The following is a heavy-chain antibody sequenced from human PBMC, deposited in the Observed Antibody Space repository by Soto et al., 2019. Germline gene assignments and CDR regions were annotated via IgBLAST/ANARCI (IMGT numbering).Heavy chain of an antibody. V-gene: IGHV3-74*01. D-gene: IGHD6-6*01. Sequence: GESLKISCAASGFTFSSYWMHWVRQAPGKGLVWVSRINSDGSSTSYADSVKGRFTISRDNAKNTLYLQMNSLRAEDTAVYYCARGPHGAGIAARPDLADRYYYYYGMDVWGQGTTVTVSS. J-gene: IGHJ6*02. CDR2: INSDGSST. CDR3: ARGPHGAGIAARPDLADRYYYYYGMDV. CDR1: GFTFSSYW.